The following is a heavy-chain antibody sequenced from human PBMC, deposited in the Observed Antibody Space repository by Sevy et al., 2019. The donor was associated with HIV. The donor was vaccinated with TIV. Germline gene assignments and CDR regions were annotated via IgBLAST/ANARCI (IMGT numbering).Heavy chain of an antibody. V-gene: IGHV4-39*01. CDR3: ARQGGIVDRAFDF. D-gene: IGHD2-21*01. CDR1: GGSISRSSYD. CDR2: MYFSGRT. J-gene: IGHJ4*02. Sequence: ETLSLTGSVSGGSISRSSYDWGWIRQPPGKGLEWIGSMYFSGRTSYNPSLKSRITISVDTSKNQFSLKLTSVTVADTAVYYCARQGGIVDRAFDFWGQGTLVTVSS.